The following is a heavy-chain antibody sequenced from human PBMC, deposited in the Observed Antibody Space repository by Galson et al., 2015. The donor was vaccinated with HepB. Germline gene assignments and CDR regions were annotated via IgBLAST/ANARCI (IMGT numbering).Heavy chain of an antibody. V-gene: IGHV3-74*01. Sequence: SLRLSCAASGFTFDHYWIHWVRHAPGKGLMWVSRINADGSDTGYADSAEGRFTISRDNAKSVLYPQMDSLTVADTAVYYCARDSGSYPFDYWGQGTLVTVSS. CDR2: INADGSDT. CDR3: ARDSGSYPFDY. CDR1: GFTFDHYW. J-gene: IGHJ4*02. D-gene: IGHD1-26*01.